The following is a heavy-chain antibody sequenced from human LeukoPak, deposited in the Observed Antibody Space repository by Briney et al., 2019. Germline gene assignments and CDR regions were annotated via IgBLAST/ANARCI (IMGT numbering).Heavy chain of an antibody. D-gene: IGHD5-18*01. J-gene: IGHJ3*02. CDR3: ARVIYGYDRPDACDI. Sequence: SETLSLTCTVSGGSISSYYWSWIRQPPGKGLEWIGYIYYSGSTNYNPSLKSRVTIPVDASKDQFSLKLSSVTAADTAVYYCARVIYGYDRPDACDIWGQGTMVTVSS. CDR1: GGSISSYY. CDR2: IYYSGST. V-gene: IGHV4-59*01.